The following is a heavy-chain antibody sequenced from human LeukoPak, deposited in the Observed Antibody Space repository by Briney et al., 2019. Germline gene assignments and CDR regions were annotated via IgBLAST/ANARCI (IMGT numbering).Heavy chain of an antibody. CDR1: GFTFSSYW. CDR2: IKQDGSEK. J-gene: IGHJ4*02. D-gene: IGHD2-2*01. Sequence: SGGSLRLSCAASGFTFSSYWMSWVRQAPGKGLEWVANIKQDGSEKYYVDSVKGRFTISRDNAKNSLYLQMNSLRAEDTAVYYCARGIEQYQHTYYFDYWGQGTLVTVSS. CDR3: ARGIEQYQHTYYFDY. V-gene: IGHV3-7*01.